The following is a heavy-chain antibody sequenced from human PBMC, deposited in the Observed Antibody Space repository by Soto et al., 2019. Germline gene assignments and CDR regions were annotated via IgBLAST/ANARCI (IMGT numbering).Heavy chain of an antibody. Sequence: QVQLVESGGGVVQPGRSLRLSCAASGFTFSSYAIHWVRQAPGKGLEWVAVISYDGSNKYYADSVKDRFTISRDNSKNTLYVQMNSLRAEDTAVYYCARGTISRNYYYGMDVWGQGTTVTVSS. CDR2: ISYDGSNK. D-gene: IGHD3-3*01. V-gene: IGHV3-30-3*01. CDR1: GFTFSSYA. J-gene: IGHJ6*02. CDR3: ARGTISRNYYYGMDV.